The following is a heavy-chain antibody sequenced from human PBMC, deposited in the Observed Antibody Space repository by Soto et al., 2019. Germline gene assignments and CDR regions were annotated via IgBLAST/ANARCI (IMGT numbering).Heavy chain of an antibody. J-gene: IGHJ3*02. Sequence: ASVNGSCKSSGYTFTGYYSNWVRQAPGQGLEWMGWINPNSGGTNYAQKFQGRVTMTRETSISIAYMELNSLRSDDTAVYYCARSRIQLWPDAFDIWGQGTMVTVSS. CDR1: GYTFTGYY. D-gene: IGHD5-18*01. CDR2: INPNSGGT. CDR3: ARSRIQLWPDAFDI. V-gene: IGHV1-2*02.